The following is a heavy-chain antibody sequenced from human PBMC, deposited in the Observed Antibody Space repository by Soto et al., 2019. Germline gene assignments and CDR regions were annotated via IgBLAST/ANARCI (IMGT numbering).Heavy chain of an antibody. Sequence: EVQLLESGGGVVQPGGSLRLSCIASGFIFDDYAIHWVRQVPGKGLEWVSGIDWNRATTGYADSVKGRFTLSRDNAGNSVLLQMNSLRPEDTALYYCVKDVGSRHYDFTNFDSWGQGTLVTVSS. J-gene: IGHJ4*02. D-gene: IGHD3-3*01. CDR3: VKDVGSRHYDFTNFDS. CDR2: IDWNRATT. CDR1: GFIFDDYA. V-gene: IGHV3-9*01.